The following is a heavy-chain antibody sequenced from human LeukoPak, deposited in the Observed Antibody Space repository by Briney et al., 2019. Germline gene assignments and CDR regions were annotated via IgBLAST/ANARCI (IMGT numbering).Heavy chain of an antibody. V-gene: IGHV3-30*04. CDR3: ARGGEYGTRLYYYYHMDV. Sequence: GGSLRLSCAASGFTFRSYDMHWVRQAPGKGLEWVAVISYDGSKKYYADSVMGRFTASRDNSNNTLDLQMSSLRAEDRAVYYCARGGEYGTRLYYYYHMDVWGKGTTVTVSS. CDR2: ISYDGSKK. CDR1: GFTFRSYD. D-gene: IGHD6-6*01. J-gene: IGHJ6*03.